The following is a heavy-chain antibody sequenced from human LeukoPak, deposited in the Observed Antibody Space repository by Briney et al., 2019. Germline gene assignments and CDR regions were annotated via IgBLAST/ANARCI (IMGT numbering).Heavy chain of an antibody. CDR2: INPNSGGT. D-gene: IGHD3-10*01. Sequence: ASVKVSCRASGYTFTSYDINWVRQATGQGLEWMGWINPNSGGTNYAQKFQGRVTMTRDTSISTAYMELSRLRSDDTAVYYCARDPSGRGTYWFDPWGQGTLVTVSS. J-gene: IGHJ5*02. CDR1: GYTFTSYD. CDR3: ARDPSGRGTYWFDP. V-gene: IGHV1-2*02.